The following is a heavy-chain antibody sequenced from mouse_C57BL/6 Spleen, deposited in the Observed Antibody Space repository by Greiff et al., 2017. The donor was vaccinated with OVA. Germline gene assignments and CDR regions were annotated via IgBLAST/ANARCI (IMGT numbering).Heavy chain of an antibody. J-gene: IGHJ3*01. V-gene: IGHV1-67*01. Sequence: VQLQQSGPELARPGVSVKISCKGSGYTFTDYAMHWLKQSHAKSLEWIGVISTYYGDASYNQKFQDKATMTVDKSSSTAYIELARLTSEDSAVYYCALYGAFAYWGQGTLVTVSA. CDR2: ISTYYGDA. CDR3: ALYGAFAY. D-gene: IGHD1-1*02. CDR1: GYTFTDYA.